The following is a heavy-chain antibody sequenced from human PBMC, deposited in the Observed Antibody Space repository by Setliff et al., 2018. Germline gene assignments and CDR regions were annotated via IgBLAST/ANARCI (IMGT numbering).Heavy chain of an antibody. CDR2: IRSDGSNK. D-gene: IGHD6-19*01. J-gene: IGHJ4*02. CDR3: AKPRPGWPAGFDS. V-gene: IGHV3-30*02. Sequence: PGGSLRLSCAASGFMFSTYGMHWVRQAPGKGLEWVAYIRSDGSNKYYTDRVKGRFSITRDNSKNTLYLQMSSLRPEDTALYYCAKPRPGWPAGFDSWGQGTLVTVSS. CDR1: GFMFSTYG.